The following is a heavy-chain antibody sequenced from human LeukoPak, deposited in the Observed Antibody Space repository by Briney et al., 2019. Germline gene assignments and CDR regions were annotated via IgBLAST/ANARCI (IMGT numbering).Heavy chain of an antibody. CDR1: GFTFGSYA. J-gene: IGHJ4*02. Sequence: GGSLRLSCAASGFTFGSYAMHWVRHAPGKGLEWVSGISWNSGSIGYAGSVKGRFTISRDNSKNTLYLQMNGLRAEDTAVYYCAKAQPYGSGSYFDYWGQGTLVTVSS. CDR2: ISWNSGSI. D-gene: IGHD3-10*01. V-gene: IGHV3-9*01. CDR3: AKAQPYGSGSYFDY.